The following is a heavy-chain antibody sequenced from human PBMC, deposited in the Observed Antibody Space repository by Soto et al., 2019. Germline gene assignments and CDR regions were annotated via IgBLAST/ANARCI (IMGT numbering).Heavy chain of an antibody. Sequence: QVQLVQSGAEVKKPGSSVKVSCKASGGTFSSYAISWVRQAPGQGLEWMGGIIPIFGTANYAQKFQSRVTITADKSPSTAYMELSSLRSEDTAVYSCAKRITMIVGGGFDPWGQGTLVTVSS. CDR3: AKRITMIVGGGFDP. CDR2: IIPIFGTA. D-gene: IGHD3-22*01. V-gene: IGHV1-69*14. CDR1: GGTFSSYA. J-gene: IGHJ5*02.